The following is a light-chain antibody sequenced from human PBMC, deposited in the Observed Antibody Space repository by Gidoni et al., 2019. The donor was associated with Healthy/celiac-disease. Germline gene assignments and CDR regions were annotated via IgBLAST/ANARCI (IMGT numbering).Light chain of an antibody. CDR3: QQYNNWPPAYS. CDR1: QSVSTN. Sequence: EILMTQSPATLSVSPGERATLSCRASQSVSTNLAWYQQKPGQTPRRLIYGASTRATGIPARFSGSGSGTESTLTISSLQSEDFAVYYCQQYNNWPPAYSFGQGTKLEIK. CDR2: GAS. V-gene: IGKV3-15*01. J-gene: IGKJ2*03.